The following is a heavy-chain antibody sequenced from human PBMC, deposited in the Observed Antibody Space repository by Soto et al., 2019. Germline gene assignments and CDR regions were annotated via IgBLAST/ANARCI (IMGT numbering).Heavy chain of an antibody. J-gene: IGHJ6*02. Sequence: EASVKVSCKASGGTFSSYAISWVRQAPGQGLEWMGGIIPIFGTANYAQKFQGRVTITADESTSTAYMELSSLQSEDTAVYYCARERKFDFWRKGLDVWGQGTTVTVSS. CDR3: ARERKFDFWRKGLDV. V-gene: IGHV1-69*13. D-gene: IGHD3-3*01. CDR2: IIPIFGTA. CDR1: GGTFSSYA.